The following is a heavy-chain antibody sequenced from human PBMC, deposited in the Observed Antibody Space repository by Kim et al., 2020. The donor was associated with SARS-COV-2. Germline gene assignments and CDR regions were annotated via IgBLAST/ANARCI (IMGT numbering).Heavy chain of an antibody. Sequence: SETLSLTCAVYGGSISGGYWSWIRNRPEKGLGWIGEINNSGSANSNPTLKRRVTISVATSKNKFSLKLSAVTAAATAVYYCASGTYYDFWSGYYFDYWGQGTLVTVSS. CDR2: INNSGSA. D-gene: IGHD3-3*01. CDR3: ASGTYYDFWSGYYFDY. V-gene: IGHV4-34*01. CDR1: GGSISGGY. J-gene: IGHJ4*02.